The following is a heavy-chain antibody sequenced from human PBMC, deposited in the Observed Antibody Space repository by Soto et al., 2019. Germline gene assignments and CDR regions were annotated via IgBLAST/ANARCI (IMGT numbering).Heavy chain of an antibody. CDR2: VSGNGGGT. CDR3: ARGASFYSYYYVDI. Sequence: EVRLVESGGGLVQPGGSLTLSCAASGFTFSSYAMHWVRQAPGKGLEYVSGVSGNGGGTYYANSVKGRFTISRDNSQNTLYLQMGSLRAEDMAVYYCARGASFYSYYYVDIWGRGTTVTVSS. V-gene: IGHV3-64*01. CDR1: GFTFSSYA. J-gene: IGHJ6*03. D-gene: IGHD2-2*01.